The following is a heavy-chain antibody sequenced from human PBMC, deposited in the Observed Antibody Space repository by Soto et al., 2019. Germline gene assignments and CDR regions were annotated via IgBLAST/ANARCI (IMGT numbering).Heavy chain of an antibody. CDR1: GFTFSDHH. J-gene: IGHJ6*02. CDR2: MSNIGGTV. V-gene: IGHV3-11*01. Sequence: QAQLVESGGGWVETGGSLRLACEASGFTFSDHHMSWVRQAPGKGLEWVSSMSNIGGTVHYADSVKGRFTISRANAKNSRFLQMNILRVDDTAVYYCARDSLGRRDFGMDVWGQGTTVAVSS. D-gene: IGHD2-21*01. CDR3: ARDSLGRRDFGMDV.